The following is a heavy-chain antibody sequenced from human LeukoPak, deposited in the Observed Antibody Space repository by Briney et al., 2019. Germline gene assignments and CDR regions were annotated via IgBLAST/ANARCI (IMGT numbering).Heavy chain of an antibody. CDR1: GFTFSNAW. CDR3: ARLAAADPSYYYYYMDV. Sequence: TGGSLRLSCAASGFTFSNAWMSWVRQAPGKGLEWVSYISSSGSTIYYADSVKGRFTISRDSAKNSLYLQMNSLRAEDTAVYYCARLAAADPSYYYYYMDVWGKGTTVTVSS. V-gene: IGHV3-11*04. D-gene: IGHD6-13*01. J-gene: IGHJ6*03. CDR2: ISSSGSTI.